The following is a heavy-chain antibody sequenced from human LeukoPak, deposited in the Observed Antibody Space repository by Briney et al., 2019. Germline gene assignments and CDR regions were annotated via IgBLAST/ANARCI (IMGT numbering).Heavy chain of an antibody. Sequence: SETLSLTCAVYGGSFSGYYWSWIRQPPGKGLEWIGEINHSGSTYYNPSLKSRVTISVDTSKNQFSLKLSSVTAADTAVYYCARSRQHHYERSGYYEILNWYFDLWGRGTLVTVSS. D-gene: IGHD3-22*01. J-gene: IGHJ2*01. V-gene: IGHV4-34*01. CDR3: ARSRQHHYERSGYYEILNWYFDL. CDR2: INHSGST. CDR1: GGSFSGYY.